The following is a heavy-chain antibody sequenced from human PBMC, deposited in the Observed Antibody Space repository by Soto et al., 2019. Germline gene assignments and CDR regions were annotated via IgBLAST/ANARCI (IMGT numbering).Heavy chain of an antibody. Sequence: GGYLRLSCAASGFTFSSYWMSWVRQAPGKGLEWVANIKQDGSEKYYVDSVKGRFTISRDNAKNSLYLQMNSLRAEDTAVYYCARERVILGLGDAFDIWGQGTMVTVSS. V-gene: IGHV3-7*03. CDR3: ARERVILGLGDAFDI. CDR2: IKQDGSEK. CDR1: GFTFSSYW. J-gene: IGHJ3*02. D-gene: IGHD3-9*01.